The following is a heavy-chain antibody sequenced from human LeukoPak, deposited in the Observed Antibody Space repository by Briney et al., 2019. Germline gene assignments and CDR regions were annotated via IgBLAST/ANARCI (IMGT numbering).Heavy chain of an antibody. J-gene: IGHJ4*02. CDR1: GFTFSSYW. CDR3: ARVRSSGWSYFDY. Sequence: GGSLRLSCAASGFTFSSYWMHWVRQAPGKGLVWVSRINSDGSSTSYADSVKGRFTISRDNAKNTLYLQMNSLRAEDTAVHYCARVRSSGWSYFDYWGQGTLVTVSS. CDR2: INSDGSST. D-gene: IGHD6-19*01. V-gene: IGHV3-74*01.